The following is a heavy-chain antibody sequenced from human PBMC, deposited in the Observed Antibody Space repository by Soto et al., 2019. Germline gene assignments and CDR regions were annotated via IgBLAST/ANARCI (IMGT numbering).Heavy chain of an antibody. D-gene: IGHD5-18*01. CDR2: IYYSGST. V-gene: IGHV4-31*03. J-gene: IGHJ6*03. Sequence: PSETLSLTCTVSGGSISSGGYYWSWIRQHPGKGLEWIGYIYYSGSTYYNPSLKSRVTISVDTSKNQFSLKLSSVTAADTAVYYCARTALTGYSYGYGYYYYYMDVWGKGTTVTVSS. CDR1: GGSISSGGYY. CDR3: ARTALTGYSYGYGYYYYYMDV.